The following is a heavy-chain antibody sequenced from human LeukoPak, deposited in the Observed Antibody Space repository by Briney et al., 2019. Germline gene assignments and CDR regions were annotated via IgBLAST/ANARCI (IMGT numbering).Heavy chain of an antibody. J-gene: IGHJ6*03. D-gene: IGHD3-10*01. V-gene: IGHV4-59*01. CDR1: GVSISGNY. Sequence: PSETLSLTCTVSGVSISGNYWSWIRQPPGKGLEWIGYIFYTGSTNYNPSLQSRVTILLDTSKNQFSLKLSSVTAADTAVYYCARDSGFGDYSYYYYYMDVWGKGTTVTVSS. CDR2: IFYTGST. CDR3: ARDSGFGDYSYYYYYMDV.